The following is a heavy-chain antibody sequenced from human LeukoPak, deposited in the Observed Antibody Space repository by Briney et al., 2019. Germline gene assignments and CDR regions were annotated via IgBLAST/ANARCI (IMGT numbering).Heavy chain of an antibody. V-gene: IGHV4-39*07. J-gene: IGHJ4*02. D-gene: IGHD5-18*01. CDR3: ARGGHSYGLGSFDY. CDR1: GGSISSSSYY. Sequence: PSETLSLTCTVSGGSISSSSYYWGWIRQPPGKGLEWIGSIYYSGSTYYNPSLKSRVTISVDTSKNQFSLKLSSVTAADTAVYYCARGGHSYGLGSFDYWGQGTLATVSS. CDR2: IYYSGST.